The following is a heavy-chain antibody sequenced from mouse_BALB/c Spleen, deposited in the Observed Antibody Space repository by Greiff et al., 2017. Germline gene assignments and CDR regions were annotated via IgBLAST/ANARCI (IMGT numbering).Heavy chain of an antibody. D-gene: IGHD2-2*01. J-gene: IGHJ4*01. V-gene: IGHV10-1*02. CDR2: IRSKSNNYAT. CDR1: GFTFNTYA. CDR3: VRPIYYGYDYYAMDY. Sequence: EVKLVESGGGLVQPKGSLKLSCAASGFTFNTYAMNWVRQAPGKGLEWVARIRSKSNNYATYYADSVKDRFTISRDDSQSMLYLQMNNLKTEDTAMYYCVRPIYYGYDYYAMDYWGQGTSVTVSS.